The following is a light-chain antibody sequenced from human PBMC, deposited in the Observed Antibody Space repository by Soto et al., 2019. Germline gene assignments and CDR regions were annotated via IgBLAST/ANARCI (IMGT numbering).Light chain of an antibody. Sequence: QSVLTQTPSVSGAPGQRVTISCTGSNSNIGAGYAVHWYQQLPGTAPKFLIYGNSNRPSGVPDRFSGSKSGTSASLAITGLQAEDEADYYCQSYDNRLSDFVFGTGTQLTVL. J-gene: IGLJ7*01. V-gene: IGLV1-40*01. CDR1: NSNIGAGYA. CDR2: GNS. CDR3: QSYDNRLSDFV.